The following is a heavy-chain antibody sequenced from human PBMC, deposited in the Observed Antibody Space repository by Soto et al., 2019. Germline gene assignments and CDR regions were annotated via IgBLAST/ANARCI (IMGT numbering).Heavy chain of an antibody. CDR2: IKTDGSFT. D-gene: IGHD1-1*01. CDR3: VRDNNWSLDY. CDR1: GFTFSKHL. J-gene: IGHJ4*02. V-gene: IGHV3-74*01. Sequence: LRLSCAASGFTFSKHLMHWVRQAPGKGLVWVSHIKTDGSFTRDADSVKGRFTISRDNARNTLYLQMNSLRAEDTAVYYCVRDNNWSLDYWGQGTLVTVS.